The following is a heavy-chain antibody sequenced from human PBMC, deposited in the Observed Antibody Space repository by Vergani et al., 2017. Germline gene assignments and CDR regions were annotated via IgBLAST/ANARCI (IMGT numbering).Heavy chain of an antibody. D-gene: IGHD5-24*01. CDR2: IKNTFDST. J-gene: IGHJ4*02. Sequence: EVQLLQSEGAVVQPGGSLRLSCVASVFTICSHAIRGVRQGHGQGLECVSRIKNTFDSTHYADSVKGRFTIYRDNSKYTLDLQMNSLTVEDTAVDYCGRGSDNYNWGQGTLVTFSS. V-gene: IGHV3-23*01. CDR3: GRGSDNYN. CDR1: VFTICSHA.